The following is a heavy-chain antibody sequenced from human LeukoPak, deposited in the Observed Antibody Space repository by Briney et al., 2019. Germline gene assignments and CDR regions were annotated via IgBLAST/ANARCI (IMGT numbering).Heavy chain of an antibody. V-gene: IGHV3-53*01. D-gene: IGHD1-1*01. CDR3: ARDGNGWHDGGAPFDY. J-gene: IGHJ4*02. CDR2: IYSGGST. Sequence: PGGSLRLSCAASGFTVSSNYMSWVRQAPGKGLEWVSVIYSGGSTYYADSVKGRFTISRDNSKNTLYLQMNSLRAEDTAVYYCARDGNGWHDGGAPFDYWGQGTLVTVSS. CDR1: GFTVSSNY.